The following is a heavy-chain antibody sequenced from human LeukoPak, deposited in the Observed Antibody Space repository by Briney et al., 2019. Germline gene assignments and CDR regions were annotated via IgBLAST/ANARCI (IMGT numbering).Heavy chain of an antibody. Sequence: PSETLSLTCAVYGGSFSGYYWSWIRQPPGKGLEWIGEINHSGSTNYNPSLKSRVTISVDTSKNQFSLKLSSVTAADTAVYYCARANYDFWSGNLVGFDYWGQGTLVTVSS. CDR2: INHSGST. J-gene: IGHJ4*02. CDR1: GGSFSGYY. V-gene: IGHV4-34*01. CDR3: ARANYDFWSGNLVGFDY. D-gene: IGHD3-3*01.